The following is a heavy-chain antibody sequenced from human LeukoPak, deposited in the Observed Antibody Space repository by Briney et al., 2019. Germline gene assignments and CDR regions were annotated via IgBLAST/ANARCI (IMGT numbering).Heavy chain of an antibody. Sequence: GASVKVSCKASGYTFTSYDINWVRQAPGQGLEWMGWMNPNSGNTGYAQKFQGRVTMTRNTSISTAYMELSSLRSEDTAVYYCARDGTPIYSSGWVYMDVWGKGTTVTISS. CDR2: MNPNSGNT. D-gene: IGHD6-25*01. J-gene: IGHJ6*04. V-gene: IGHV1-8*01. CDR3: ARDGTPIYSSGWVYMDV. CDR1: GYTFTSYD.